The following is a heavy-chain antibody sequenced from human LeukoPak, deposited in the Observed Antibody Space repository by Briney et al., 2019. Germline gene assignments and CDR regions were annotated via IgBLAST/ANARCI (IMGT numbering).Heavy chain of an antibody. CDR1: GFTFGSYA. J-gene: IGHJ4*02. D-gene: IGHD2-15*01. V-gene: IGHV3-30-3*01. CDR2: ISYDGSNK. CDR3: ARDFGSGGSCLDY. Sequence: PGGSLRLSCAASGFTFGSYAMHWVRQAPGKGLEWVAVISYDGSNKYYADSVKGRFTISRDNSKNTLYLQMNSLRAEDTAVYYCARDFGSGGSCLDYWGQGTLVTVSS.